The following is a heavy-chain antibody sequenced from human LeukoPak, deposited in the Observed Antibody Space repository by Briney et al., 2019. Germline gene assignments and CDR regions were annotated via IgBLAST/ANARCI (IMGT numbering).Heavy chain of an antibody. CDR2: IYYSGST. CDR3: AGDVTESGLLWFGELSSWFDP. Sequence: TSETLSLTCTVSGGSISSSSYYWGWIRQPPGKGLEWIGSIYYSGSTYYNPSPKSRVTISVDTSKNQFSLKLSSVTAADTAVYYCAGDVTESGLLWFGELSSWFDPWGQGTLVTVSS. J-gene: IGHJ5*02. V-gene: IGHV4-39*02. CDR1: GGSISSSSYY. D-gene: IGHD3-10*01.